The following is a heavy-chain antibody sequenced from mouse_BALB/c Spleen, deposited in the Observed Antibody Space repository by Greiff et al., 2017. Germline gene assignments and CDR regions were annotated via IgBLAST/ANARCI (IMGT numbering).Heavy chain of an antibody. CDR3: ARSHYGSSPWFAY. V-gene: IGHV3-2*02. CDR1: GYSITSDYA. D-gene: IGHD1-1*01. J-gene: IGHJ3*01. Sequence: EVQRVESGPGLVKPSQSLSLTCTVTGYSITSDYAWNWIRQFPGNKLEWMGYISYSGSTSYNPSLKSRISITRDTSKNQFFLQLNSVTTEDTATYYCARSHYGSSPWFAYWGQGTLVTVSA. CDR2: ISYSGST.